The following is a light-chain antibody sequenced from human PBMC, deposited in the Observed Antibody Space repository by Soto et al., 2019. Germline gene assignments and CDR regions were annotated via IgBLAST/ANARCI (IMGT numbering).Light chain of an antibody. J-gene: IGKJ2*01. CDR3: QQYGSSPYT. CDR2: DAS. V-gene: IGKV3D-20*01. CDR1: QSVSSSY. Sequence: EIALTQSPATLSSSPGQRATLSCGASQSVSSSYLAWYQQKPRLAPRLLIYDASSRATGIPDRFSGSGSGTDFALTISRLEPEDFAVYYCQQYGSSPYTFGQGPKLEIK.